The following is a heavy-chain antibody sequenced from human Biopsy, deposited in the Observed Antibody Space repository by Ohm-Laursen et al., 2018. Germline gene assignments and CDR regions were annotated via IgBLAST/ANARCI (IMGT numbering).Heavy chain of an antibody. CDR3: ARVSSSDWFLSGGRFDA. D-gene: IGHD6-19*01. CDR1: GDSITSDKYY. J-gene: IGHJ5*02. CDR2: IYHSGST. V-gene: IGHV4-31*01. Sequence: TLSLTCTVSGDSITSDKYYWSWIRQHPGKGLEWIGYIYHSGSTYYNPSLNDLATISIDTSKKKFSLKLRSVTAADTAIYYCARVSSSDWFLSGGRFDAWGQGTLVTVSP.